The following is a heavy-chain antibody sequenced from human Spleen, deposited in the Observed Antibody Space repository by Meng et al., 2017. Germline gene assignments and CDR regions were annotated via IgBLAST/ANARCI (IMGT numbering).Heavy chain of an antibody. Sequence: ASVKVSCKGSGYTFTAYWIHWMRQAPGQGLEWMGRIDPNSGGTHYAQKFQGRVTMTRDTSINTAYMELSGLRSGDTAVYYCARPLYSSSWYASYGMDVWGQGTTVTVSS. J-gene: IGHJ6*02. D-gene: IGHD6-13*01. V-gene: IGHV1-2*06. CDR3: ARPLYSSSWYASYGMDV. CDR2: IDPNSGGT. CDR1: GYTFTAYW.